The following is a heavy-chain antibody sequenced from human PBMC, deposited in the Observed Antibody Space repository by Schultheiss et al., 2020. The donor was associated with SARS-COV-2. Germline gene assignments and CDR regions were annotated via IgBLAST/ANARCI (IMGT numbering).Heavy chain of an antibody. V-gene: IGHV4-61*02. J-gene: IGHJ4*02. Sequence: SQTLSLTCSVSGGSISRGTYSWNWIRQPAGKGLEWIGRIHPGGSTYYNPSLKSRLTISVDTSKNQFSLKVTSATAADTAMYYCASGTTSYGDVDYWGQGTLVTVSS. CDR1: GGSISRGTYS. CDR2: IHPGGST. CDR3: ASGTTSYGDVDY. D-gene: IGHD4-17*01.